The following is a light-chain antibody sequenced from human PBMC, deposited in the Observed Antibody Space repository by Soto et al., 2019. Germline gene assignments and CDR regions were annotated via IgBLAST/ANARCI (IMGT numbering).Light chain of an antibody. CDR2: DNN. V-gene: IGLV1-51*01. J-gene: IGLJ2*01. CDR3: GTWDSSLSAVV. Sequence: QPVLTQPPSVSAPPGQKVTISCSGSSSNIGNNYVSWYQQLPGTAPKLLIYDNNKRPSGIPDRFSGSKSGTSATLGITGLQTGDEADYYCGTWDSSLSAVVFGGGTKLTVL. CDR1: SSNIGNNY.